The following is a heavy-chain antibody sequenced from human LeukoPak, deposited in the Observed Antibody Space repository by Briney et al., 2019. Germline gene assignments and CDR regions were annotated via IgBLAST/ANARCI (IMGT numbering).Heavy chain of an antibody. CDR3: ATGATIPAGFDF. V-gene: IGHV1-24*01. CDR1: GHSLNEIS. Sequence: GASVKVSCKVSGHSLNEISMYWVRQAPGKGLECMGLFDPEDGETIYAQRFKGRLTLTGDTSTDTVYMDPSSLTPEDTAVYYCATGATIPAGFDFWGQGTLVTVSS. D-gene: IGHD5-24*01. CDR2: FDPEDGET. J-gene: IGHJ4*02.